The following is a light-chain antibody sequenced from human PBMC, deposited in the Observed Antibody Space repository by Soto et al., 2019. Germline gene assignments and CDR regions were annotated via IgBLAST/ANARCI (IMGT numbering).Light chain of an antibody. V-gene: IGLV2-14*01. CDR1: SSDVGGYNY. CDR3: SSYTSSSTPPYV. J-gene: IGLJ1*01. Sequence: QSVLTQPASASGSPGQSITISCTGTSSDVGGYNYVSWYQQHPGKAPKLMIYDVSNRPSGVSNRFSGSKYGNTASLTISGLQAEDEADYYCSSYTSSSTPPYVFGTGTKVTVL. CDR2: DVS.